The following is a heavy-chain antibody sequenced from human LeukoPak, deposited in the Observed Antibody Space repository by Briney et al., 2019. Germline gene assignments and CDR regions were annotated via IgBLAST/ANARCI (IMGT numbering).Heavy chain of an antibody. CDR3: ARDRNHYDSSGYYYPYYFDY. CDR2: ISGSGGST. D-gene: IGHD3-22*01. V-gene: IGHV3-23*01. CDR1: GFTFSSYS. J-gene: IGHJ4*02. Sequence: GGSLRLSCSASGFTFSSYSMNWVRQAPGKGLEWVSAISGSGGSTYYADSVKGRFTISRDNSKNTLYLQMNSLRAEDTAVYYCARDRNHYDSSGYYYPYYFDYWGQGTLVTVSS.